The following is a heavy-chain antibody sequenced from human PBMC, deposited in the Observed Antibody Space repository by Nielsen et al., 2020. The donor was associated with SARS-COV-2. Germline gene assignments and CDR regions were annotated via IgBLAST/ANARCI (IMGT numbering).Heavy chain of an antibody. V-gene: IGHV3-74*01. J-gene: IGHJ3*02. CDR1: GFTFSSYG. Sequence: GESLKISCAASGFTFSSYGMHWVRQAPGKGLVWVSRINSDGSSTSYADSVKGRFTISRDNAKNTLYLQMNSLRAEDTAVYYCAIIWSGYTDAFDIWGQGTMVTVSS. CDR3: AIIWSGYTDAFDI. D-gene: IGHD3-3*01. CDR2: INSDGSST.